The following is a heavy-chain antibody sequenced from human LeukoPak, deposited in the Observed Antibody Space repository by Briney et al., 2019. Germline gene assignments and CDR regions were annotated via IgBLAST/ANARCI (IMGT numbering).Heavy chain of an antibody. Sequence: SSETLSLTCTVSGGSISSSSYYWGWIRQPPGKGLEWIGSIYYSGSTYYNPSLKSRVTISVDTSKNQFSLKLSSVTAADTAVYYCARKGSYYGSGLDNWGQGTLVTVSS. CDR3: ARKGSYYGSGLDN. V-gene: IGHV4-39*07. CDR2: IYYSGST. CDR1: GGSISSSSYY. D-gene: IGHD3-10*01. J-gene: IGHJ4*02.